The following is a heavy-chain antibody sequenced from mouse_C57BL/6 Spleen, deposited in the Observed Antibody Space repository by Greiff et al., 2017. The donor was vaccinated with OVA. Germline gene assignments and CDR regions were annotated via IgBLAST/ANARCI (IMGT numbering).Heavy chain of an antibody. CDR1: GYTFTSYW. CDR3: AICYYGSSPAWFAY. D-gene: IGHD1-1*01. CDR2: IDPSDSYT. Sequence: QVQLQQPGAELVKPGASVKLSCKASGYTFTSYWMQWVKQRPGQGLEWIGEIDPSDSYTNYNQNFKGKATLTVDTTSSTAYMQLSSLTSEDSAVYYCAICYYGSSPAWFAYWGQGTLVTVSA. J-gene: IGHJ3*01. V-gene: IGHV1-50*01.